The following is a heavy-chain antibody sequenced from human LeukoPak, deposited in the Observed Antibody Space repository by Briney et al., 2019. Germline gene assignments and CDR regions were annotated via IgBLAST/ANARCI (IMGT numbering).Heavy chain of an antibody. J-gene: IGHJ4*02. Sequence: LRLSCAASGFTFSSYEMNWVRQAPGKGLEWIGYIYYSGSTYYNPSLKSRVTISVDTSKNQFSLKLSSVTAADTAVYYCARDRQRRFDYWGQGTLVTVSS. CDR2: IYYSGST. CDR3: ARDRQRRFDY. V-gene: IGHV4-31*02. CDR1: GFTFSSYE.